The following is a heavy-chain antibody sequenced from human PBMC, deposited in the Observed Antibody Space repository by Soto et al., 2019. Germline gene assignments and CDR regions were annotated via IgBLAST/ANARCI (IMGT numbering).Heavy chain of an antibody. D-gene: IGHD2-2*01. V-gene: IGHV3-11*01. Sequence: GGSLRLSCAASGFTFSDYYMSWIRQAPGKGLEWVSYISSSGSTIYYADSVKGRFTISRDNAKNSLYLQMNSLRAEDTAVYYCARERCSSTSCQLAGYYYYMDVWGKGTTVTVSS. J-gene: IGHJ6*03. CDR3: ARERCSSTSCQLAGYYYYMDV. CDR2: ISSSGSTI. CDR1: GFTFSDYY.